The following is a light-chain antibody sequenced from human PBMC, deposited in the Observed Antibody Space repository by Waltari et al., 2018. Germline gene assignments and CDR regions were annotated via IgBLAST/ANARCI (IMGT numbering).Light chain of an antibody. J-gene: IGKJ1*01. CDR2: GAS. CDR1: QSIGSH. CDR3: QQYDNWPRT. V-gene: IGKV3-15*01. Sequence: EIVMTQSPATLSVSPGERATISCRASQSIGSHLAWYQQTPGQGPRLLIYGASTRATGIPARFSGRGSGTEFTLTISSLQSEDFAVYFCQQYDNWPRTFGQGTKVEI.